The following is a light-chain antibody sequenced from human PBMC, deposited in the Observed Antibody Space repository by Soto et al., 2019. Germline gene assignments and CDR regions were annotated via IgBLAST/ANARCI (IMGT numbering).Light chain of an antibody. CDR1: SSDVGGYNY. V-gene: IGLV2-14*01. Sequence: QSVLTQPASVSGSPGQSITISCTGTSSDVGGYNYVSWYQQHPGKAPKLMIYDVSNRPSGVSNRFSGSKSGNTASLTISGFQAEDEADYYCSSYTSSSTLLVVFGGGTKLTVL. J-gene: IGLJ2*01. CDR2: DVS. CDR3: SSYTSSSTLLVV.